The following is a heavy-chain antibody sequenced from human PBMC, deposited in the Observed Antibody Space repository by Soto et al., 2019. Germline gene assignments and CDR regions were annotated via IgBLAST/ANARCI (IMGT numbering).Heavy chain of an antibody. CDR2: MSPNSGNT. CDR3: ARGSRRHVVPRIWYYYYMDV. Sequence: ASVKVSCKASGYTFTSYDINWVRQATGQGLEWMGWMSPNSGNTGYAQKFQGRVTMTRNTSISTAYMELSSLRSEDTAVYYCARGSRRHVVPRIWYYYYMDVWGKGTTVTVSS. J-gene: IGHJ6*03. V-gene: IGHV1-8*01. D-gene: IGHD2-2*01. CDR1: GYTFTSYD.